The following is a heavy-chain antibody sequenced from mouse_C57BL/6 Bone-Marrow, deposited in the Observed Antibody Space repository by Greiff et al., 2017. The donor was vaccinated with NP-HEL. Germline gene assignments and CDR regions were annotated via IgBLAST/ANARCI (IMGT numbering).Heavy chain of an antibody. CDR3: ARGRPYAMDY. J-gene: IGHJ4*01. CDR1: GYAFTNYL. CDR2: IIPGSGGT. Sequence: VQLQQSGAELVRPGTSVKVSCKASGYAFTNYLIEWVKQRPGQGLEWIGVIIPGSGGTNYNEKFKGKATLTADKSSSTGYMQLSSLTYEDSAVYFCARGRPYAMDYWGQGTSVTVSS. V-gene: IGHV1-54*01.